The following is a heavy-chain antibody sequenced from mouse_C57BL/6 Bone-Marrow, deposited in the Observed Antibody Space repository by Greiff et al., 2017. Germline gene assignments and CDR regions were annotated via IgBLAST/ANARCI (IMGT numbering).Heavy chain of an antibody. J-gene: IGHJ1*03. V-gene: IGHV1-75*01. CDR3: ARDHYGSSPWYFDV. Sequence: QVQLQQSGPELVKPGASVKISCKASGYTFTDYYINWVKQRPGQGLEWIGWIFPGSGSTYYNEKFKGKATLTVDKSSSTAYMLLSSLTSEDSAVYVCARDHYGSSPWYFDVWGTGTTVTVSS. CDR1: GYTFTDYY. CDR2: IFPGSGST. D-gene: IGHD1-1*01.